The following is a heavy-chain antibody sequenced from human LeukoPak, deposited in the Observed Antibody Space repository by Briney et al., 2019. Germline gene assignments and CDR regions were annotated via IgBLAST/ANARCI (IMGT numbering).Heavy chain of an antibody. Sequence: PGGSLRLSCAASGFTFSSYSMNWVRQAPGKGLEWVSSISSSSSYIYYADSVKGRFTVSRDNAKNSLYLQMNSLRAEDAAVYYCARALPQDTLDAFDILGQGTMVTVSS. J-gene: IGHJ3*02. CDR2: ISSSSSYI. V-gene: IGHV3-21*01. CDR1: GFTFSSYS. CDR3: ARALPQDTLDAFDI.